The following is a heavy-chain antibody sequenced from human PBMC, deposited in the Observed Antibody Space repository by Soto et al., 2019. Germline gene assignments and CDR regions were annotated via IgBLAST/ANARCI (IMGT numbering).Heavy chain of an antibody. CDR3: ETSPPTGDHRLDP. CDR1: GFTFSSYG. Sequence: LRLSSAASGFTFSSYGMHWVRQAPGKGLEWVAVISYDGSNKYYADSVKGRFTISRDNSKNTLYLQMNSLRAEDTAVYYCETSPPTGDHRLDPWGQGTLVTVSS. J-gene: IGHJ5*02. D-gene: IGHD7-27*01. V-gene: IGHV3-30*03. CDR2: ISYDGSNK.